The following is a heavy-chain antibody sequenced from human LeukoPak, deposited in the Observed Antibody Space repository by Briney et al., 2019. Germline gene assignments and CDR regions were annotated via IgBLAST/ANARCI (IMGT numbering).Heavy chain of an antibody. Sequence: GGSLRLSCAASGFTFSNYPMNWVRQAPGKGLEWVSYISSGSSNIYYAGSVKGRFTISRDNAKSSLYLQMNSLRAEDTAIYYCAKDRGSGWSFDYWGQGTLVTVSS. CDR2: ISSGSSNI. CDR3: AKDRGSGWSFDY. V-gene: IGHV3-48*01. J-gene: IGHJ4*02. CDR1: GFTFSNYP. D-gene: IGHD6-19*01.